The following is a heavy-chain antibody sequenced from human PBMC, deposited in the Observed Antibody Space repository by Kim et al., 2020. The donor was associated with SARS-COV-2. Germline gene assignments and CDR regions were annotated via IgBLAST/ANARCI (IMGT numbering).Heavy chain of an antibody. D-gene: IGHD6-19*01. Sequence: DSGKGRFTISKDNTKNSLYLQRNTLRAEGTAVYYCAKNQWLPFAIFDFWGQGTRVTVSS. J-gene: IGHJ3*01. V-gene: IGHV3-7*03. CDR3: AKNQWLPFAIFDF.